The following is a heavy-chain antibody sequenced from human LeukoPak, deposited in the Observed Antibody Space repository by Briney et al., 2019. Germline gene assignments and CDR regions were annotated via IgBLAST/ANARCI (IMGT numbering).Heavy chain of an antibody. CDR1: GFTVSSNY. Sequence: GGSLRLSCAASGFTVSSNYMSWVRQAPGKGLEWVSVIYSCGGTYYADSVKGRFTISRGNSKNTLYLQMNSLRAEDTAVYYCAKVGGSGTYYDHWGQGTLVTVSS. CDR2: IYSCGGT. J-gene: IGHJ4*02. V-gene: IGHV3-53*01. D-gene: IGHD3-10*01. CDR3: AKVGGSGTYYDH.